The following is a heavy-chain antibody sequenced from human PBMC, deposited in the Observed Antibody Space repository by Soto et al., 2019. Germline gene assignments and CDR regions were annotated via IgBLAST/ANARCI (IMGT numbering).Heavy chain of an antibody. CDR3: AKLVASEGPSPDVH. CDR2: IFYNGNT. V-gene: IGHV4-59*01. Sequence: SETLSLTCTVSGGSISSYYWSWIRQPPGKGLEWLGYIFYNGNTNYNPSLKSRVTISVDTSKNQFSLNLSSVTAADTAVYYCAKLVASEGPSPDVHWGQGTLVTVSS. D-gene: IGHD6-13*01. J-gene: IGHJ4*02. CDR1: GGSISSYY.